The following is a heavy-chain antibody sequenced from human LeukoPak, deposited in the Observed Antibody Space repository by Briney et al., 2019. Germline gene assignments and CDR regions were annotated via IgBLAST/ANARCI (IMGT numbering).Heavy chain of an antibody. CDR2: IYPDDSDA. J-gene: IGHJ3*02. V-gene: IGHV5-51*01. D-gene: IGHD1-26*01. CDR1: EYNFANYW. CDR3: ARRGVGQKWELGPKSLDI. Sequence: GESLKISCKGSEYNFANYWIGWVRQMPGKGLEWMGLIYPDDSDARYSPSFQGQVTMTADKSIRTAYLQWNSLKASDSAIYYCARRGVGQKWELGPKSLDIWGPGTMVIVSS.